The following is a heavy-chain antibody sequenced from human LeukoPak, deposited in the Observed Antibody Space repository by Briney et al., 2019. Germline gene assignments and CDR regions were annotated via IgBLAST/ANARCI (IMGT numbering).Heavy chain of an antibody. J-gene: IGHJ4*02. Sequence: GRSLRLSCAASGFTFSSYGMHWVRQAPGKGLEWVAVIWYDGSNKYYADSVKGRFTISRDNSKNTLYLQMNSLRAEDTAVYYCARGPVGYYDSSGYYSMLDYWGQGALVTVSS. CDR1: GFTFSSYG. CDR2: IWYDGSNK. CDR3: ARGPVGYYDSSGYYSMLDY. V-gene: IGHV3-33*01. D-gene: IGHD3-22*01.